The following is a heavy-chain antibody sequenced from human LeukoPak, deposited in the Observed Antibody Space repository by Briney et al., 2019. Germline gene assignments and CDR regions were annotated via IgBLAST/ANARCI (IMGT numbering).Heavy chain of an antibody. Sequence: GGSLRLSCAASGFTFSSYAMSWVRQAPGKGLEWVSAISGSGGSTYYADSVKGRFTISRDNSKNTLYLQMNSLRAEDTAVYYYAKLGGWSGAYDAFDIWGQGTMVTVSS. CDR3: AKLGGWSGAYDAFDI. J-gene: IGHJ3*02. V-gene: IGHV3-23*01. CDR2: ISGSGGST. CDR1: GFTFSSYA. D-gene: IGHD6-19*01.